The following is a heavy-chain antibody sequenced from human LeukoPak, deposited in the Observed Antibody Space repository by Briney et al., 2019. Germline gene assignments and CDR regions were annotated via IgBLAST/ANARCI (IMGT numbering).Heavy chain of an antibody. CDR3: AREPNLNYYDSSGCYPEFFQH. CDR2: IIPIFGTA. Sequence: SVKVSCKASGGTFSSYAISWVRQAPGQGLEWMGGIIPIFGTANYAQKFQGRVTITTDESTSTAYMELSSLRSEDTAVYYCAREPNLNYYDSSGCYPEFFQHWGQGTLVTVSS. J-gene: IGHJ1*01. CDR1: GGTFSSYA. D-gene: IGHD3-22*01. V-gene: IGHV1-69*05.